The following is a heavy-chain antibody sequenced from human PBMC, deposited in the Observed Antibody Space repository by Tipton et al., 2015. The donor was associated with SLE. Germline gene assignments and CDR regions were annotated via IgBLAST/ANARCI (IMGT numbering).Heavy chain of an antibody. CDR2: INPGNGDT. V-gene: IGHV1-2*06. D-gene: IGHD1-26*01. Sequence: QSGAEVKKPGASVKVSCKASGYSFTGYHVHWVRQAPGQGLQWMGRINPGNGDTKYAQIFQGRVTMTRDTSITTLYLELSRLRSDDTALYYCARWEVLDWYFDLWGRGTLVTISS. J-gene: IGHJ2*01. CDR1: GYSFTGYH. CDR3: ARWEVLDWYFDL.